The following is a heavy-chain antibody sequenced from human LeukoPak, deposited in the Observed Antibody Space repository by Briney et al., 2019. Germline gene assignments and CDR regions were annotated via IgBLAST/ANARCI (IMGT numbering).Heavy chain of an antibody. Sequence: ASVKVSCKASGYTFTGYYMHWVRQAPGQGLEWMGWMIPNSGDTKYAQKFQGRVTMTRDTSISTAYMELSRLRSDDTAVYYCARQYDSSGYDAFDIWGQGTMVTVSS. CDR2: MIPNSGDT. D-gene: IGHD3-22*01. CDR3: ARQYDSSGYDAFDI. CDR1: GYTFTGYY. V-gene: IGHV1-2*02. J-gene: IGHJ3*02.